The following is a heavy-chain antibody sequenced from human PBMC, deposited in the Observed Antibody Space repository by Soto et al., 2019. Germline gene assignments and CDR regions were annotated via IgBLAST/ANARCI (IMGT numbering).Heavy chain of an antibody. CDR1: GFTFNSYG. CDR2: IWYDGSNK. D-gene: IGHD3-3*01. V-gene: IGHV3-33*01. Sequence: QVQLVESGGGVVQPGRSLRLSCAASGFTFNSYGMHWVRQAPGKGLEWVAVIWYDGSNKHYADSVKGRFTISRDNSKNTLYLQMNSLRAEDTAVYYCVREGDNTFFGVEFNWFDPWGQGTLVTVSS. J-gene: IGHJ5*02. CDR3: VREGDNTFFGVEFNWFDP.